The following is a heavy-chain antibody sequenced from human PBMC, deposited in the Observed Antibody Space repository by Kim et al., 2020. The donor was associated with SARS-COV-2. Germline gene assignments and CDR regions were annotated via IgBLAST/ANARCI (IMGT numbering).Heavy chain of an antibody. D-gene: IGHD3-10*01. CDR1: GYTFTSYD. Sequence: ASVKVSCKASGYTFTSYDINWVRQATGQGLEWMGWMNPNSGNTGYAQKFQGRVTMTRNTSISTAYMELSSLRSEDTAVYYCARGGQLLWFGELAPAFDYWGQGTLVTVSS. CDR2: MNPNSGNT. J-gene: IGHJ4*02. CDR3: ARGGQLLWFGELAPAFDY. V-gene: IGHV1-8*01.